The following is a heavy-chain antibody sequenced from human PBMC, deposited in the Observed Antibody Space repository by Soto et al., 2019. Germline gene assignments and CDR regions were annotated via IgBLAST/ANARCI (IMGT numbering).Heavy chain of an antibody. CDR3: ARAPRVAAAGDFDS. J-gene: IGHJ4*02. D-gene: IGHD6-13*01. V-gene: IGHV4-59*01. CDR2: IYNSGST. Sequence: KPSETLSPTCTVSGASITSYYWSWIRQPPGKGLEWIGYIYNSGSTTYNPSLKSRVTISGDTSKNRFSLKLSSVTATDTAVYYCARAPRVAAAGDFDSWGQGTLVTVSS. CDR1: GASITSYY.